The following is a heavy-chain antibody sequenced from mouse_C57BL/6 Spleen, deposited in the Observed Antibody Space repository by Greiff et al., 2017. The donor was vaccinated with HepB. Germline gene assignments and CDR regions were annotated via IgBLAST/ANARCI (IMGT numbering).Heavy chain of an antibody. CDR3: ARDDYDGFGY. J-gene: IGHJ2*01. Sequence: EVQVVESGGGLVKPGGSLKLSCAASGFTFSDYGMHWVRQAPEKGLEWVAYISSGSSTIYYADTVKGRFTISRDNAKNTLFLQMPSLRSEDTAMYYCARDDYDGFGYWGQGTTLTVSS. D-gene: IGHD2-4*01. CDR2: ISSGSSTI. V-gene: IGHV5-17*01. CDR1: GFTFSDYG.